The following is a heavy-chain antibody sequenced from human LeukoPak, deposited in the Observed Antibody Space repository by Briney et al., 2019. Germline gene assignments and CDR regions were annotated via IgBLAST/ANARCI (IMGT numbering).Heavy chain of an antibody. D-gene: IGHD2-2*01. V-gene: IGHV1-69*13. Sequence: SVKVSCKASGGTFSSYAISWVRQAPGQGLEWMGGIIPIFGTANYAQKFQGRVTITADESTSTAYMELSSLRSEDTAVYYCAKEFGGVPAAYPSGVNDYWGQGTLVTVSS. CDR3: AKEFGGVPAAYPSGVNDY. J-gene: IGHJ4*02. CDR2: IIPIFGTA. CDR1: GGTFSSYA.